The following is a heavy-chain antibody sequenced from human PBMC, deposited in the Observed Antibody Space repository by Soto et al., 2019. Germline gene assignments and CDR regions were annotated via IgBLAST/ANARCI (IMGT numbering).Heavy chain of an antibody. CDR2: IYWNDDK. J-gene: IGHJ4*02. CDR1: GFSLSTSGVG. CDR3: AHREYSSSWKIYYFDY. V-gene: IGHV2-5*01. D-gene: IGHD6-13*01. Sequence: SGPTLVKPTQTLTLTCTFSGFSLSTSGVGVGWIRQPPGKALEWLALIYWNDDKRYSPSLKSRLTITKDTSKNQVVLTMTNMDPVDTATYYCAHREYSSSWKIYYFDYWGQGTLVTVSS.